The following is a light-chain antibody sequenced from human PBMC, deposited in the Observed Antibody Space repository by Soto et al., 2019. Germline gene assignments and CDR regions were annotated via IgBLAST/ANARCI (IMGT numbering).Light chain of an antibody. CDR1: SSDVGGYNY. J-gene: IGLJ3*02. Sequence: QSSLTQPASVSGSLGQSITISCTGTSSDVGGYNYVSWYQQHPGKAPKFMIYEVSNRPSGVSNRFSGSKSGNTASLTISGLQAEDEADYYCTSYTSSSTWVFGGGTKLPVL. V-gene: IGLV2-14*01. CDR2: EVS. CDR3: TSYTSSSTWV.